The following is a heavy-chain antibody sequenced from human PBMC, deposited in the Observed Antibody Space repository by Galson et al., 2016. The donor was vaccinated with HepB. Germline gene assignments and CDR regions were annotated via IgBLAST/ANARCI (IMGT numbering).Heavy chain of an antibody. V-gene: IGHV1-69*04. Sequence: SVKVSCKAIGGNFASYGINWVRQAPGQGLEWMGRILPLLGTINYAQKFQDRVTFTADKSTDTAYMELNSLTSDDTAVYYCARTLTFSNWFDPWGQGALVTVSS. D-gene: IGHD3-16*01. CDR1: GGNFASYG. CDR2: ILPLLGTI. CDR3: ARTLTFSNWFDP. J-gene: IGHJ5*02.